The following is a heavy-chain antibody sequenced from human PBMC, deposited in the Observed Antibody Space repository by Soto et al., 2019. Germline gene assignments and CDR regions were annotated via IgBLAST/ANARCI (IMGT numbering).Heavy chain of an antibody. Sequence: GASVKVSCKASEYIFTSYYMHWVRQAPGQGLEWMGMINPSGSSTTYAQNFQGRVTMTRDTSTNSVYMELNSLRSEDTADYYCARGRVGGSSLYYYAMDVWGQGTTVTVSS. CDR3: ARGRVGGSSLYYYAMDV. V-gene: IGHV1-46*01. CDR2: INPSGSST. D-gene: IGHD1-26*01. CDR1: EYIFTSYY. J-gene: IGHJ6*02.